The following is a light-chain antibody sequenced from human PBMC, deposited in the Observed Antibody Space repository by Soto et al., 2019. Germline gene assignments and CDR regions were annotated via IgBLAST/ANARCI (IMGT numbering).Light chain of an antibody. J-gene: IGLJ2*01. V-gene: IGLV2-14*01. Sequence: QSVLTQPASVSGSPGQSITISCTGTSSEVGGYNYVSWYQQHPGKAPQLLIYDVSNRPAGVSNRFSGSKSGNTASLTSSGLQAEDEADYYCSSYTSSSTQGVFGGGTQLTVL. CDR1: SSEVGGYNY. CDR2: DVS. CDR3: SSYTSSSTQGV.